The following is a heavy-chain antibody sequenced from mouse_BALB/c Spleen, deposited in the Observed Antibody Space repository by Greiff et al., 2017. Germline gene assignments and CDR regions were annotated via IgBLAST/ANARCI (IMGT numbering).Heavy chain of an antibody. CDR2: INPSNGRT. V-gene: IGHV1S81*02. J-gene: IGHJ2*01. Sequence: VQLQQPGAELVKPGASVKLSCKASGYTFTSYWMHWVKQRPGQGLEWIGEINPSNGRTNYNEKFKSKATLTVDKSSSTAYMQLSSLTSEDSAVYYCARWGAYYRYDGGFDYWGQGTTLTVSS. CDR3: ARWGAYYRYDGGFDY. D-gene: IGHD2-14*01. CDR1: GYTFTSYW.